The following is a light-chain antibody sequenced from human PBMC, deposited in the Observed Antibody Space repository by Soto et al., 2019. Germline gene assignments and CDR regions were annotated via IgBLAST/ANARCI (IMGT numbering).Light chain of an antibody. CDR2: EVS. CDR3: SSYAGSNNRYV. V-gene: IGLV2-8*01. Sequence: QSVLTQPPSAPGSPGQSVTISCTGTSSDVGGYNFVSWYQQHPGKAPKLMIYEVSKRPSGVPDRFSGSKSDNTASLTVSGLQAEDEADYYCSSYAGSNNRYVFGTGTKLTVL. CDR1: SSDVGGYNF. J-gene: IGLJ1*01.